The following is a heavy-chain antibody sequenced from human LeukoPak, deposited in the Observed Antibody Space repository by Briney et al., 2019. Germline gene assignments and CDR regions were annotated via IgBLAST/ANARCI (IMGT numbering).Heavy chain of an antibody. CDR1: GFTFSSYA. CDR3: AKAYSYGTYYFDY. J-gene: IGHJ4*02. V-gene: IGHV3-23*01. CDR2: ISGSGGST. Sequence: GGSLRLSCAASGFTFSSYAMSWVRQARGKGLEWVSAISGSGGSTYYADSVKGRFTISRDNSKNTLYLQMNSLRAEDTAVYYCAKAYSYGTYYFDYWGQGTLVTVSS. D-gene: IGHD5-18*01.